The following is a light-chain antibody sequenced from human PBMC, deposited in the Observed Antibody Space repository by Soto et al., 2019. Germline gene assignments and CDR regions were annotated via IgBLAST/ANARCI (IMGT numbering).Light chain of an antibody. CDR1: SSNLGAGYD. CDR2: DNN. V-gene: IGLV1-40*01. CDR3: QSYDRTLSGSVV. J-gene: IGLJ2*01. Sequence: QSVLTQPPSVSGAPGQRVTISCTGNSSNLGAGYDVHWYQQFPGTVPKVVIYDNNNRPSGVPDRFSGSKSGTSASLAITGLQAEDEADYYCQSYDRTLSGSVVFGGGTKLTVL.